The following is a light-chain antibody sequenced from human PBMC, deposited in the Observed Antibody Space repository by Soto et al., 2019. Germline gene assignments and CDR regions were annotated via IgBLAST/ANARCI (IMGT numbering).Light chain of an antibody. CDR3: CSYTATSSYV. Sequence: QSVLTQPASVSGSPGQSITISCTGTRSDVGGYNYVSWYQQHPGEVPKLIIYDVSSRPSGVSSRFSGSKSGNTASLTISGLQTEDEADYYCCSYTATSSYVFGTGTKLTVL. CDR2: DVS. V-gene: IGLV2-14*03. CDR1: RSDVGGYNY. J-gene: IGLJ1*01.